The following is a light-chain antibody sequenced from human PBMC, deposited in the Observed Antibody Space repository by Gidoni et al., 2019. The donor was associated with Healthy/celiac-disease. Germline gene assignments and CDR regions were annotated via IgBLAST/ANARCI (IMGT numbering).Light chain of an antibody. CDR3: SSYTSSSTLDVV. V-gene: IGLV2-14*03. CDR2: DVS. J-gene: IGLJ2*01. Sequence: QSALTQPASVSGSPGQSITISCTGTSSDVGGYNYVSWYQQHPGKAPNRMIYDVSTRPAGVSNRFAGSKSGNTAALTISGLQAEDEADYYCSSYTSSSTLDVVFGGGPKLTVL. CDR1: SSDVGGYNY.